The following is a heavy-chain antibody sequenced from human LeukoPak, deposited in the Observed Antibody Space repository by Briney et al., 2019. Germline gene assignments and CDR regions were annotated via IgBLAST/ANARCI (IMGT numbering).Heavy chain of an antibody. J-gene: IGHJ4*02. Sequence: GRSLRLSCAASGFTFSDYYMTWVRQAPGKGLEWVSYITSSGSTIYYAASVKGRFTISRDNAKNSLYLQMNSLRAEDTAVYYCAGGSGSYPLDYWGQGTLVTVSS. D-gene: IGHD3-10*01. CDR2: ITSSGSTI. V-gene: IGHV3-11*04. CDR3: AGGSGSYPLDY. CDR1: GFTFSDYY.